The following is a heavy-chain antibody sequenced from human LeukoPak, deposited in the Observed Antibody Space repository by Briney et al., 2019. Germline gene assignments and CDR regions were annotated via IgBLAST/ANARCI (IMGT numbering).Heavy chain of an antibody. CDR2: VYTSGST. Sequence: SETLSLTCTVSGGSISSYYWSWIRQPAGKGLEWTGRVYTSGSTNYNPSLKSRVTMSVDTSKNQFSLKLNSVTAADTAVYYCARVGARYGSGSYSAFDIWGQGTMVTVSS. CDR1: GGSISSYY. V-gene: IGHV4-4*07. CDR3: ARVGARYGSGSYSAFDI. J-gene: IGHJ3*02. D-gene: IGHD3-10*01.